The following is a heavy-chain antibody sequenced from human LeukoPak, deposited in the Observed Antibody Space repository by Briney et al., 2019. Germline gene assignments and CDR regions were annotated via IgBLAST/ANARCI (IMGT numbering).Heavy chain of an antibody. D-gene: IGHD4-11*01. CDR3: ARSPTTVTTLDY. CDR1: GGTFLSYA. Sequence: SVKVSCKASGGTFLSYAINWVRQAPGQGLEWMGGIIPIFGKATYAQNLQGRLTITADESTSTAYMELSSLRSEDTAMFYCARSPTTVTTLDYWGQGTLVTVSS. CDR2: IIPIFGKA. V-gene: IGHV1-69*13. J-gene: IGHJ4*02.